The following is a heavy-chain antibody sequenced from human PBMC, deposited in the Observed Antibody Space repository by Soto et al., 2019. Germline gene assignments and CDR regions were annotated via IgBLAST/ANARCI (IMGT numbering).Heavy chain of an antibody. CDR2: IRSKTNSYAT. V-gene: IGHV3-73*01. D-gene: IGHD3-10*01. Sequence: GGSLRLSCAASGFTFSGSAMHWVRQASGKGLEWVGRIRSKTNSYATAYAASVKGRFTISRDDSKNTAYLQMNSLKTEDKAVKYCTSNLWFGDLFPLDWGQGTLVTVSS. CDR3: TSNLWFGDLFPLD. CDR1: GFTFSGSA. J-gene: IGHJ4*02.